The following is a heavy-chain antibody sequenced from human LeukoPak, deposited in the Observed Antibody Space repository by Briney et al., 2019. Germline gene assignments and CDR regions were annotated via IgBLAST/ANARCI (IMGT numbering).Heavy chain of an antibody. D-gene: IGHD2-2*01. CDR3: ARDGRRAPLLGYCSSTSCHGYYFDY. CDR1: GGSISSYY. Sequence: SETLSLTCTVSGGSISSYYWSWIRQPPGKGLKWIGYIYYSGSTYYNPSLKSRVTISVDTSKNQFSLKLSSVTAADTAVYYCARDGRRAPLLGYCSSTSCHGYYFDYWSQGTLVTVSS. CDR2: IYYSGST. V-gene: IGHV4-59*12. J-gene: IGHJ4*02.